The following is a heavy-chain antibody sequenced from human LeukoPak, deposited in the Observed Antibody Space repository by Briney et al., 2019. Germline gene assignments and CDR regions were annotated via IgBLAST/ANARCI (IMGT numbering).Heavy chain of an antibody. D-gene: IGHD6-6*01. Sequence: PGGSLRLSCAASGFTSSSYGMHWVRQAPGKGLEWVAVIWYDGSNKYYADSVKGRFTISRDNSKNTLYLQMNSLRAEDTAVYYCARDYSSSSLRVMDYYYMDVWGKGTTVTVSS. V-gene: IGHV3-33*01. CDR2: IWYDGSNK. J-gene: IGHJ6*03. CDR1: GFTSSSYG. CDR3: ARDYSSSSLRVMDYYYMDV.